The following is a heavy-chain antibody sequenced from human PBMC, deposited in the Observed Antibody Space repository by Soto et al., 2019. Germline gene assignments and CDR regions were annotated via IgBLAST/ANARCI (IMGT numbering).Heavy chain of an antibody. D-gene: IGHD1-1*01. J-gene: IGHJ4*02. CDR1: GGSFSGYY. V-gene: IGHV4-34*01. CDR3: ARDGRGPTGAEGDY. Sequence: KSSETLSLTCAVYGGSFSGYYWSWIRQPPGKGLEWIGEINHSGSTNYNPSLKSRVTISVDTSKNQFSLKLSSVTAADTAVYYCARDGRGPTGAEGDYWGQGALVTVSS. CDR2: INHSGST.